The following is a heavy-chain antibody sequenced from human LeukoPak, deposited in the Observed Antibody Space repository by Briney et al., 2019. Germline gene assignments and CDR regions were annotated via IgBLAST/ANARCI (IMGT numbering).Heavy chain of an antibody. CDR1: GYTFTSYG. CDR2: ISAYNGNT. D-gene: IGHD4-11*01. Sequence: ASVKVSCKACGYTFTSYGISWVRQAPGQGLEWMGWISAYNGNTNYAQKLQGRVTMTTDTSTSTAYMELRSLRSDDTAVYYCAATVNYYYYMDVWGKGTTVTASS. V-gene: IGHV1-18*01. CDR3: AATVNYYYYMDV. J-gene: IGHJ6*03.